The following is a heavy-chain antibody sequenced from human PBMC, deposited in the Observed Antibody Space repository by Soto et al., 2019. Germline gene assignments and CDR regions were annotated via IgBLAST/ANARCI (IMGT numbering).Heavy chain of an antibody. V-gene: IGHV1-69*06. D-gene: IGHD2-2*01. CDR2: SIPIFGTA. J-gene: IGHJ6*02. Sequence: SVKVSGKASGGTFTSYAVSWVRQAPGQGLEWMGVSIPIFGTANYARKFQGRVTITADKSTSTAYMELSSLRSEDTAVYYCAKLVGPAARRSCMDVWGQGTTVTVSS. CDR1: GGTFTSYA. CDR3: AKLVGPAARRSCMDV.